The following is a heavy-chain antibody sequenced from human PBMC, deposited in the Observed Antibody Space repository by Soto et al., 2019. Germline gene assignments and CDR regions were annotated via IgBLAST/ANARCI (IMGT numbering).Heavy chain of an antibody. Sequence: QVQLVESGGGVVQPGRSLRLSCAASGFTFSSYAMHWVRQAPGKGLEWVAVISYDGSNKYHADSVKGRFTLSRDNSKNTLYLQMNSLRAEDTAVYYCARGGSGWYKDGMDVWGQGTTVTVSS. D-gene: IGHD6-19*01. V-gene: IGHV3-30-3*01. CDR1: GFTFSSYA. J-gene: IGHJ6*02. CDR2: ISYDGSNK. CDR3: ARGGSGWYKDGMDV.